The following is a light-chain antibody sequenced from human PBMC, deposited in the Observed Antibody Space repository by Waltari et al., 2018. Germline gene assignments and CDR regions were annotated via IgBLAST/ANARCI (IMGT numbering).Light chain of an antibody. V-gene: IGLV1-44*01. J-gene: IGLJ2*01. CDR2: SNR. Sequence: QSVLTQSPSASATPGQRVPISCSGSSSNLGVNSVTWYQHVPGAAPPLLIYSNRRRPSGVPDRFSGSKSGTSASLAISGLQSDDEADYYCAAWDSNVNAWLFGGGTKVTVL. CDR1: SSNLGVNS. CDR3: AAWDSNVNAWL.